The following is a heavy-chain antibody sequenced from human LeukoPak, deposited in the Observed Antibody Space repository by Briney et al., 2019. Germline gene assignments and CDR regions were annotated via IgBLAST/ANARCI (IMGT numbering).Heavy chain of an antibody. CDR2: INSDGSSI. J-gene: IGHJ3*02. CDR1: GFTFSSYW. Sequence: GGSLRLSCAASGFTFSSYWMHWVRQAPGKGLVWVSRINSDGSSIMYADSVKGRFTISGDNAKNTLYLQMNSLRAEDTAVYYCARDGYSSGWYISDAFDIWGQGTMVTVSS. D-gene: IGHD6-19*01. CDR3: ARDGYSSGWYISDAFDI. V-gene: IGHV3-74*03.